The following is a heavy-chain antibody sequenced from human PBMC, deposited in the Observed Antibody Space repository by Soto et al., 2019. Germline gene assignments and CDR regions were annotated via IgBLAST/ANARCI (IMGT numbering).Heavy chain of an antibody. J-gene: IGHJ5*02. Sequence: PSETLSLTCTVSGGSISSSSYYWGWIRQPPGKGLEWIGSIYYSGSTYYNPSLKSRVTISVDTSKNQFSLKLSSVTAADTAVYYCARDLGWGIFGVVSNWFDPWGQGTLVTVSS. V-gene: IGHV4-39*07. CDR3: ARDLGWGIFGVVSNWFDP. CDR1: GGSISSSSYY. CDR2: IYYSGST. D-gene: IGHD3-3*01.